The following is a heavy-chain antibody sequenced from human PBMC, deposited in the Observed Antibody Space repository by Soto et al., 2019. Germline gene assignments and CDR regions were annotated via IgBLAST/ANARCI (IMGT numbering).Heavy chain of an antibody. CDR3: TRRDRESSGGHYSAY. CDR2: MHLGDFET. V-gene: IGHV5-51*01. Sequence: PGESLKISCKGSGFDFNSHWIGLVRQITGKGLEWMAIMHLGDFETRYSPSFQGQVTISVDKSISTAYLQMNSLRAEDTAVYYCTRRDRESSGGHYSAYWGQGTPVTVSS. D-gene: IGHD3-22*01. J-gene: IGHJ4*02. CDR1: GFDFNSHW.